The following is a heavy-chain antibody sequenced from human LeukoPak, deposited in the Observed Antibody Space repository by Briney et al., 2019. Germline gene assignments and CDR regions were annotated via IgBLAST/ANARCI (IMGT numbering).Heavy chain of an antibody. CDR3: ASQIYSIFGVVILPYHPFDP. Sequence: SETLSLTCAVSSYSISSGSYWGWIRQPPGKGLEWIGSIYYSGSTYYNPSLKSRVTISVDTSKNQFSLKLSSVTAADTAVYYCASQIYSIFGVVILPYHPFDPWGQGTLVTVSS. J-gene: IGHJ5*02. CDR1: SYSISSGSY. V-gene: IGHV4-38-2*01. D-gene: IGHD3-3*01. CDR2: IYYSGST.